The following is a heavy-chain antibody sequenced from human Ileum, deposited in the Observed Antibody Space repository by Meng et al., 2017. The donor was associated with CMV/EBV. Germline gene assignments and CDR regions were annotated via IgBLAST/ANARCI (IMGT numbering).Heavy chain of an antibody. V-gene: IGHV4-59*01. CDR3: ARVHCSSTSCYNGMDV. D-gene: IGHD2-2*02. CDR1: GGSFSGYY. CDR2: IYYSGST. Sequence: SETLSLTCAVYGGSFSGYYWSWIRQPPGKGLEWIGYIYYSGSTNYNPSLKSRVTISVDTSKNQFSLKLSSVTAADTAVYYCARVHCSSTSCYNGMDVWGQGTTVTVSS. J-gene: IGHJ6*02.